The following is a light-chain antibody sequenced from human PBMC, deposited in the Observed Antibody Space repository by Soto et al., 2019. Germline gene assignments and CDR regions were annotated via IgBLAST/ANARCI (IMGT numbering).Light chain of an antibody. V-gene: IGKV1-5*01. J-gene: IGKJ4*01. Sequence: DIQMTQSPSTLSASVGDRVTITCRASQSISSWLAWYQQKPGKAPKLLIYDASSLESGVPSRFSGSGSGTEFTLTISSLQPDDFATYYCQQYNSFSLTFGGGTKVQIK. CDR3: QQYNSFSLT. CDR2: DAS. CDR1: QSISSW.